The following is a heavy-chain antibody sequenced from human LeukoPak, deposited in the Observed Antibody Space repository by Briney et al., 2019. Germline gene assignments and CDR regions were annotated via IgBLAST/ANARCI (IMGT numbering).Heavy chain of an antibody. CDR2: IRCKAYGGTT. D-gene: IGHD2-2*02. V-gene: IGHV3-49*04. CDR1: GFTFGDYA. J-gene: IGHJ4*02. CDR3: TRAKYQLLYLSDY. Sequence: GGSLRLSCTASGFTFGDYAMSWVRQAPGKGLEWVGFIRCKAYGGTTEYAAPVKGRFTISRDDSKSIAYLQMNSLKTEDTAVYYCTRAKYQLLYLSDYWGQGTLVTVSS.